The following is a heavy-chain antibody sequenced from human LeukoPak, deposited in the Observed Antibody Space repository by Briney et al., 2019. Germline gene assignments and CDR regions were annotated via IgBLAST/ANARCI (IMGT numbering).Heavy chain of an antibody. CDR3: AKDYDYGSGSLDY. CDR2: IKQDGSEK. Sequence: GGSLRLSCAASGFNFDDYAMHWVRQAPGKGLEWVANIKQDGSEKYYVDSVKGRFTISRDNAKNSLYLQMNSLRAEDTAVYYCAKDYDYGSGSLDYWGQGTLVTVSS. V-gene: IGHV3-7*01. D-gene: IGHD3-10*01. CDR1: GFNFDDYA. J-gene: IGHJ4*02.